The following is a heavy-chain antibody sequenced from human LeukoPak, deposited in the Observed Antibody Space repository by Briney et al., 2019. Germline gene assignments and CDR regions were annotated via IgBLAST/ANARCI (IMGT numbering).Heavy chain of an antibody. V-gene: IGHV4-59*01. Sequence: SETLSLTCTVSGGSLTNNYWSWIRQPPRQRLQWIGYIYYSGSTDYNPSLKSRVTMSVDASKNQFSLKLNSVTPADTAVYYCARGGQGSFRGAYFGHWGQGALATVS. CDR2: IYYSGST. J-gene: IGHJ4*02. CDR3: ARGGQGSFRGAYFGH. CDR1: GGSLTNNY. D-gene: IGHD3-16*02.